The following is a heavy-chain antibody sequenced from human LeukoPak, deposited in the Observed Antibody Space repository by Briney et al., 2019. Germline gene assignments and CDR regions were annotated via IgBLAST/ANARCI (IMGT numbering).Heavy chain of an antibody. CDR2: ISYDGSNE. D-gene: IGHD4-11*01. J-gene: IGHJ5*02. Sequence: GRSLRLSCAASGFTFSSYVMHWVRQAPGKGLEWVAIISYDGSNEYYADSVKGRFTISRDNSKNTLYLQMNSLRAEDTAVYYCARAVAVTTPWFDPWGQGTLVTVSS. CDR3: ARAVAVTTPWFDP. V-gene: IGHV3-30*04. CDR1: GFTFSSYV.